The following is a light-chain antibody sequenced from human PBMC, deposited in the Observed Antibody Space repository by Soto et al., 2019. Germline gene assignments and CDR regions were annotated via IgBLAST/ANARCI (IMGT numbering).Light chain of an antibody. CDR3: AAWDDSLSGLV. CDR2: RNN. V-gene: IGLV1-47*01. CDR1: SSNIGSNY. J-gene: IGLJ2*01. Sequence: QSVLTQPPSASGTPGQRVTISCSGSSSNIGSNYVYWYQQLPGTAPKLLIYRNNQRPSGVPDRFSGSKSGTSASLAISGLRSEDEAEDYCAAWDDSLSGLVFGGGTKLTVL.